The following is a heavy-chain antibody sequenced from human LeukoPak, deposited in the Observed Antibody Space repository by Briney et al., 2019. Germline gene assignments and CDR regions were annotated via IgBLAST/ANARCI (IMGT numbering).Heavy chain of an antibody. CDR2: INPNSGGT. Sequence: ASVKVSCKASGYTFTGYYMHWARQAPGQGLEWMGWINPNSGGTNYAQKFQGRVTMTRDTSISTAYMELSRLRSDDTAVYYCASSPMVRGVSAPNFDYWGQGTLVTVSS. V-gene: IGHV1-2*02. CDR3: ASSPMVRGVSAPNFDY. D-gene: IGHD3-10*01. CDR1: GYTFTGYY. J-gene: IGHJ4*02.